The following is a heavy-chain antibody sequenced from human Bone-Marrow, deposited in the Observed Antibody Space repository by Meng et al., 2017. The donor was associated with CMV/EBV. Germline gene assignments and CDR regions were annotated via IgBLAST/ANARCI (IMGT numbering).Heavy chain of an antibody. CDR1: GFTFISYA. CDR2: IDGSGRRT. J-gene: IGHJ3*02. V-gene: IGHV3-23*01. CDR3: TKDGGYSRSNNWYAAFDI. Sequence: GESLKISCAASGFTFISYAMTWVRQAPGKGLEWVASIDGSGRRTYYADSVKGRFSISRDNSKNTLSLQMNSLRAEDTAVYYCTKDGGYSRSNNWYAAFDIWGQGTMVTFSS. D-gene: IGHD2-2*01.